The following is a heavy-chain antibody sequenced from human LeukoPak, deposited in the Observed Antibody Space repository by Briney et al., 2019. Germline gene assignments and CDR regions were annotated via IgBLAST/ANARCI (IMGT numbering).Heavy chain of an antibody. CDR1: GYTFTSYY. CDR3: ARDSVVTATDDAFDI. V-gene: IGHV1-46*01. D-gene: IGHD2-21*02. Sequence: ASVKVSCKASGYTFTSYYMHWVRQAPGQGLEWMGIINPSGGSTSYAQKLQGRVTMTTDTSTSTAYMELRSLRSDDTAVYYCARDSVVTATDDAFDIWGQGTMVTVSS. CDR2: INPSGGST. J-gene: IGHJ3*02.